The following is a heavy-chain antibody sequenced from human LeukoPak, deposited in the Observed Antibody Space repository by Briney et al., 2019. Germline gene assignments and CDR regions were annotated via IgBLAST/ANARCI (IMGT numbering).Heavy chain of an antibody. Sequence: PGGSLRLSCVASGFTFGKYWMSWVRQAPGKGLEWVANIKLDGSEKNYVDSVKGRFTISRDNTKNSLYLQMNSLRAEDTAVYYCARRRNMIDYWGQGTLVTVSS. CDR2: IKLDGSEK. J-gene: IGHJ4*02. CDR1: GFTFGKYW. D-gene: IGHD1-14*01. V-gene: IGHV3-7*03. CDR3: ARRRNMIDY.